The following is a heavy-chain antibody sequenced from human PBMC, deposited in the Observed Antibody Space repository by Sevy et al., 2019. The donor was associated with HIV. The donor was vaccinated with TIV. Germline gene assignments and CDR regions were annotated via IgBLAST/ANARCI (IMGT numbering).Heavy chain of an antibody. D-gene: IGHD3-16*01. Sequence: GGSLRLSCAASGFSFSSYTMNWVRQAPGKGLEWVSSISNTGNYIFYPDSLKGRFTISRDNAKNSLYLQMNSLRAEDTAVYYCARSLGELTDVWFAPWGQGTLVTVSS. V-gene: IGHV3-21*01. CDR1: GFSFSSYT. CDR3: ARSLGELTDVWFAP. CDR2: ISNTGNYI. J-gene: IGHJ5*02.